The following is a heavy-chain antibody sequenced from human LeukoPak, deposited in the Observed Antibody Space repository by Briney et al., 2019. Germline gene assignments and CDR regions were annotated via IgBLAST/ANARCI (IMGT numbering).Heavy chain of an antibody. J-gene: IGHJ3*02. D-gene: IGHD4-17*01. CDR2: ISSTSSNI. V-gene: IGHV3-21*01. Sequence: GGSLRLSCAASGFTFSSYNMNWVRQAPGKGLEWVSSISSTSSNIYYADSLKGRFTISRDNSKNTLYLQMNSLRAEDTAVYYCAKDALTTVTFADAFDIWGQGTMVTVSS. CDR3: AKDALTTVTFADAFDI. CDR1: GFTFSSYN.